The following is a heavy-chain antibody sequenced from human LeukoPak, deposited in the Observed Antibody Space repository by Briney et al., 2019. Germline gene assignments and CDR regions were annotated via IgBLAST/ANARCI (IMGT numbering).Heavy chain of an antibody. CDR2: IWYDGSNK. D-gene: IGHD4-17*01. Sequence: PGRSLRLSCAASGFTFSSYGMHWVRQVPGKGLEWVAVIWYDGSNKYYADSVKGRFTISRDNSKNTLYLQMNSLRAEDTAVYYCARDATHPAPDGDHFDYWGQGTLVTVSS. J-gene: IGHJ4*02. CDR1: GFTFSSYG. V-gene: IGHV3-33*01. CDR3: ARDATHPAPDGDHFDY.